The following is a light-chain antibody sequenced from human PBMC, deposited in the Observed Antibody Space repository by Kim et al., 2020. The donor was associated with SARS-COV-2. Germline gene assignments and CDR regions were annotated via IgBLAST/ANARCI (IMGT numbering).Light chain of an antibody. CDR3: QQYNSAPFT. CDR2: AAS. V-gene: IGKV1-27*01. Sequence: ASVGDRVIITCRASQGISKFLAWYQQKPGKVPKLLIYAASALQSGVPSRFSGSGSGTDFTLTISSLQPEDVAAYYCQQYNSAPFTFGPGTKVDIK. CDR1: QGISKF. J-gene: IGKJ3*01.